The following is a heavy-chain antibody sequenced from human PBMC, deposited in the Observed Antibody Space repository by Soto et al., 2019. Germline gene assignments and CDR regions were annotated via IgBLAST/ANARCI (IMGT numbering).Heavy chain of an antibody. CDR1: SFASTKYA. J-gene: IGHJ6*02. D-gene: IGHD2-15*01. V-gene: IGHV3-23*01. CDR2: VTANGSRS. Sequence: GGLLRLSCATSSFASTKYAMTCVRQAPGKWPVWCSSVTANGSRSYDADSVKGRFTISRDSSKNTLYLQMNSLRADDTAFYYSAKDQQPESPTLFFPPVSTPHGMDVWAQGTRVTVYS. CDR3: AKDQQPESPTLFFPPVSTPHGMDV.